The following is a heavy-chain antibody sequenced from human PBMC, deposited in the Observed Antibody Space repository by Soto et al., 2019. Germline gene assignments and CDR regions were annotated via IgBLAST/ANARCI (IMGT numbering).Heavy chain of an antibody. Sequence: PGESLKISCKGSGYSFTIYCIGWVLQMPWKGLEWMGIIYPGDSDTRYSPSFQGQVTISADKSISTAYLQWSSLKASDTAMYYCARQGTSYYDYVWGSYPPYYYYYGMDVWGQGTTVTVSS. CDR3: ARQGTSYYDYVWGSYPPYYYYYGMDV. CDR2: IYPGDSDT. CDR1: GYSFTIYC. J-gene: IGHJ6*02. V-gene: IGHV5-51*01. D-gene: IGHD3-16*02.